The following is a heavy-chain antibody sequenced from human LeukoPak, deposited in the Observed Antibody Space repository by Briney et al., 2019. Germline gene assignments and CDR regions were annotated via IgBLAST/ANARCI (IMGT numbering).Heavy chain of an antibody. D-gene: IGHD2-21*02. Sequence: SETLSLTCTVSGGSISSYYWSWIRQPPGKGLEWIGYIYYSGSTNYNPSLKSRVTISVDTSKNQFSLKLSSVTAADTALFYCARSPAYCGGDCPTGGAFDIWGQGTTVTVSS. CDR1: GGSISSYY. CDR2: IYYSGST. CDR3: ARSPAYCGGDCPTGGAFDI. J-gene: IGHJ3*02. V-gene: IGHV4-59*08.